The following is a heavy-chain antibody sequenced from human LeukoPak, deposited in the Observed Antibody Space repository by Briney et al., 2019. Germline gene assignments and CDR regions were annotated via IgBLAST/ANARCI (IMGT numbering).Heavy chain of an antibody. V-gene: IGHV1-18*01. D-gene: IGHD3-22*01. CDR1: GYTFTSYG. Sequence: GASVKVSCKASGYTFTSYGINWVRQAPGQGLEWMGWISAYNGNTNYAQKLQGRVTMTRDTSTSTVYMELRSLRSDDTALYYCARGGDMRVVGAFDIWGQGTMVTDSS. CDR2: ISAYNGNT. CDR3: ARGGDMRVVGAFDI. J-gene: IGHJ3*02.